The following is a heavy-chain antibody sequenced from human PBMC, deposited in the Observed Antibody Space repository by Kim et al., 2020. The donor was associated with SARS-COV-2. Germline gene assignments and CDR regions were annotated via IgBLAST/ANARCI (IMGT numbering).Heavy chain of an antibody. D-gene: IGHD2-15*01. Sequence: GGSLRLSCAASGFTFSSYSMNWVRQAPGKGLEWVSSISSSSSYIYYADSVKGRFTISRDNAKNSLYLQMNSLRAEDTAVYYCARDCSGGSCYLGDAFDIWGQGTMVTVSS. CDR2: ISSSSSYI. V-gene: IGHV3-21*01. CDR3: ARDCSGGSCYLGDAFDI. CDR1: GFTFSSYS. J-gene: IGHJ3*02.